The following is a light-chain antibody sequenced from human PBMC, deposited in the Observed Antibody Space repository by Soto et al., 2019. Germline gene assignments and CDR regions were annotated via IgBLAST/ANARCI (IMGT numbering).Light chain of an antibody. V-gene: IGKV1-5*03. J-gene: IGKJ1*01. CDR2: KAS. CDR3: QQYSGT. CDR1: QSIVNW. Sequence: DIQMTQSPSTLSASVGDRVTITCRASQSIVNWLAWYQQKPGKAPKLLIYKASSLESGVPSRFSDSGSGTEFTLTISSLQPDDFATYYCQQYSGTFGQGTKVESK.